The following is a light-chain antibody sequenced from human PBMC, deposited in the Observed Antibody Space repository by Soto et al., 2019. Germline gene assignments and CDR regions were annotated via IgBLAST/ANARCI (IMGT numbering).Light chain of an antibody. CDR2: SNN. Sequence: QSVLTQPPSASGTPGQRVTISCSGSSSNIGSNTVNWYQQLPGTAPKLVIYSNNQRPSGVPDRFSGSKSGTSASLAISGFQSEDEADYYCVAWDDSLNGYVVFGGGTKVTVL. CDR3: VAWDDSLNGYVV. CDR1: SSNIGSNT. V-gene: IGLV1-44*01. J-gene: IGLJ2*01.